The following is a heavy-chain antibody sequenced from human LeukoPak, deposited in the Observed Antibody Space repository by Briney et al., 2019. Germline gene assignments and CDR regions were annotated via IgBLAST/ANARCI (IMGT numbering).Heavy chain of an antibody. Sequence: GGSLRLSCEGSGFTFGDYGMSWVRQAPGKGPEWVAGISWNSDSTGYPDSVKGRFTISRDNSKNTLYLQMNSLRAEDTAVYYCARDLGGRFDYWGQGTLVTVSS. CDR1: GFTFGDYG. CDR2: ISWNSDST. CDR3: ARDLGGRFDY. V-gene: IGHV3-20*04. D-gene: IGHD1-26*01. J-gene: IGHJ4*02.